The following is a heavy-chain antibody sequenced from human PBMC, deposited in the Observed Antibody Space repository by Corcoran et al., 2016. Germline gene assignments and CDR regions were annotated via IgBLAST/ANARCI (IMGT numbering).Heavy chain of an antibody. Sequence: QITLKESGPTLVKPTQTLTLTCTFSGFSLSTSGVGVGWVRQPPGKALEWLALIYWNDDKRYSPSLKSRLTITKDTSKNQVVLTYYCAHIDVPAPLYYYYGMDVWGQGTTVTVSS. CDR2: IYWNDDK. V-gene: IGHV2-5*01. CDR1: GFSLSTSGVG. CDR3: YYGMDV. J-gene: IGHJ6*02. D-gene: IGHD2-2*01.